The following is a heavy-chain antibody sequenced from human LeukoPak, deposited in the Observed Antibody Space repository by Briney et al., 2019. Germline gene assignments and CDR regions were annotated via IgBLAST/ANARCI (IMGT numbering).Heavy chain of an antibody. Sequence: QPGGSLRLSCAASGFTFSSYSMNWVRQAPGKGLEWVSYISSSSSTIYYADSVKGRFTISRDNAKNSLYLQMSSLRAEDTAVYYCARDETTDDTGMDVWGQGTTVTVSS. D-gene: IGHD1-7*01. CDR2: ISSSSSTI. J-gene: IGHJ6*02. CDR3: ARDETTDDTGMDV. CDR1: GFTFSSYS. V-gene: IGHV3-48*01.